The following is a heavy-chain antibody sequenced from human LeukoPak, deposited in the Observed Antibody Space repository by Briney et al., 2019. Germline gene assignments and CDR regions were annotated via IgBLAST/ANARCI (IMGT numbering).Heavy chain of an antibody. D-gene: IGHD3-3*01. CDR2: IYTGGST. J-gene: IGHJ4*02. Sequence: GGSLRLSCAVSGFAVSSNYLSWVRQAPGKGLEWVSIIYTGGSTYYADSVKGRFTISRDNSKNTLYLQMNSLRAEDTAVYYCARRGGIHLEYFDYWGQGTLVTVSS. CDR1: GFAVSSNY. V-gene: IGHV3-53*01. CDR3: ARRGGIHLEYFDY.